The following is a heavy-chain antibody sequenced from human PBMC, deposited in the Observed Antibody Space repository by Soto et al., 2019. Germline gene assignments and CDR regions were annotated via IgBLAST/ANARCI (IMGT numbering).Heavy chain of an antibody. D-gene: IGHD6-19*01. CDR2: FDPEDGET. CDR3: ARGTGSQGPYDY. V-gene: IGHV1-24*01. Sequence: ASVKVSCKVSGYTLTELSMHWVRQAPGKGLEWMGGFDPEDGETIYAQKFQGRVTMTEDTSTDTAYMELSSVTAADTAVYYCARGTGSQGPYDYWGQGTLVTVSS. J-gene: IGHJ4*02. CDR1: GYTLTELS.